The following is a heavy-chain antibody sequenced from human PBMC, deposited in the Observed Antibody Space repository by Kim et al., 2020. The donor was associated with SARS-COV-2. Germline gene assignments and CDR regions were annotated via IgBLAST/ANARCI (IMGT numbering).Heavy chain of an antibody. Sequence: GGSLRLSCAASGFTFSSYWMHWVRQAPGKGLVWVSRINSDGSSTSYADSVKGRFTISRDNAKNTLYLQMNSLRAEDTAVYYCARGDRGDPDYYFDYWGQGTLVTVSS. D-gene: IGHD3-10*01. CDR2: INSDGSST. J-gene: IGHJ4*02. CDR1: GFTFSSYW. V-gene: IGHV3-74*01. CDR3: ARGDRGDPDYYFDY.